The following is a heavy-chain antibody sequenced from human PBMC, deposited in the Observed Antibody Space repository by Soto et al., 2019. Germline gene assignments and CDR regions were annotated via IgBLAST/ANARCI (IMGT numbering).Heavy chain of an antibody. CDR2: ISYSGST. CDR3: ARERRGSNWFDP. V-gene: IGHV4-39*02. Sequence: SETLSLTCTGSGGSISSSAYYWGWIRQPPGRGMQWIASISYSGSTYYNPSLKGRVTISQDTSKNQFSLKLSSVTAADTALYFCARERRGSNWFDPWGQGTLVTVSS. D-gene: IGHD5-12*01. J-gene: IGHJ5*02. CDR1: GGSISSSAYY.